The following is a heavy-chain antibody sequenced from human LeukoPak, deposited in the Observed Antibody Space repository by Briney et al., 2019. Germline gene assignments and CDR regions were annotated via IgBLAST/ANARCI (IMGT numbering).Heavy chain of an antibody. CDR3: ARDSSAWPGAFGY. CDR1: GGSISSSSYY. V-gene: IGHV4-39*02. J-gene: IGHJ4*02. D-gene: IGHD6-19*01. CDR2: IYYSGST. Sequence: PSETLSLTCTVSGGSISSSSYYWGWIRQPPGKGLEWIGSIYYSGSTYYNPSLKSRVTISIDTSKNQFSLRLSSVTAADTAVYYCARDSSAWPGAFGYWGQGTLVTLSS.